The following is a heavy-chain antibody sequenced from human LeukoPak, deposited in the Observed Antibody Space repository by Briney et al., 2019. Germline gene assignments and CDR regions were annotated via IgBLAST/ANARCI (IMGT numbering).Heavy chain of an antibody. CDR3: ARDYIATPHWELDY. CDR1: GGTFSSYA. V-gene: IGHV1-2*02. Sequence: ASVKVSCKASGGTFSSYAISWVRQAPGQGLEWMGGINPNTGGPVYAQKFQGRVTMTRDTSINTAYMELSSLTSDDTAIYFCARDYIATPHWELDYWGRGSLVIVSS. CDR2: INPNTGGP. J-gene: IGHJ4*02. D-gene: IGHD7-27*01.